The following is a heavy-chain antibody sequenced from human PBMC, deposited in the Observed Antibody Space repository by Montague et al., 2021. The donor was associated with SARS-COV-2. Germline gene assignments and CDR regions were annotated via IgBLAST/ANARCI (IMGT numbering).Heavy chain of an antibody. D-gene: IGHD4-23*01. Sequence: IYYSGSTYYNPSLKSRVTISVDTSKNQFSLKLSSVTAADTAVYYCARLRGDYGGTYDTVDIWGHGTMVTVSA. J-gene: IGHJ3*02. V-gene: IGHV4-39*01. CDR3: ARLRGDYGGTYDTVDI. CDR2: IYYSGST.